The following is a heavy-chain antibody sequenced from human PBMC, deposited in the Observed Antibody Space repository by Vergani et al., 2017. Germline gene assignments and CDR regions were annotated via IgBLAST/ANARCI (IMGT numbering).Heavy chain of an antibody. CDR3: ARGGSSSGGVDY. V-gene: IGHV1-69*02. CDR2: IIPILGIA. Sequence: QVQLVQSGAEVKKPGSSVKVSCKASGGTFSSYTISWVRQAPGQGLEWMGRIIPILGIANYAQKFQGRVTITADKSTSTAYMELSSLRSEDTAVYYCARGGSSSGGVDYWGQGTLVTVSS. CDR1: GGTFSSYT. D-gene: IGHD6-6*01. J-gene: IGHJ4*02.